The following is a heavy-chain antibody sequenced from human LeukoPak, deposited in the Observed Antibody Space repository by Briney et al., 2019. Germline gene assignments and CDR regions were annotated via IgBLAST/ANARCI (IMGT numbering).Heavy chain of an antibody. J-gene: IGHJ4*02. CDR1: GFTFSIYA. CDR2: LSTGGDNI. D-gene: IGHD4/OR15-4a*01. CDR3: AKDSRGRDYDYSDY. Sequence: PGGSLRLSCAASGFTFSIYAMSWVRQAPGKGLEWVSALSTGGDNIYYADSVKGRFTISRDNSKSTLYLQMNSLRAEDTAVYYCAKDSRGRDYDYSDYWGQGALVTVSS. V-gene: IGHV3-23*01.